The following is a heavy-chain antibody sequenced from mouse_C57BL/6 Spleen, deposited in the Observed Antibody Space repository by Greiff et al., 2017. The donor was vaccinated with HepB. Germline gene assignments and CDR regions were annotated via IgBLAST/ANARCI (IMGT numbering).Heavy chain of an antibody. V-gene: IGHV1-80*01. Sequence: QVQLQQSGAELVKPGASVKISCKASGYAFSSYWMNWVKQRPGKGLEWIGQIYPGDGDTNYNGKFKGKATLTADKSSSTAYMQLSSLTSEDSAVYFCASPYLYDGYYDYYAMDYWGQGTSVTVSS. CDR2: IYPGDGDT. D-gene: IGHD2-3*01. J-gene: IGHJ4*01. CDR3: ASPYLYDGYYDYYAMDY. CDR1: GYAFSSYW.